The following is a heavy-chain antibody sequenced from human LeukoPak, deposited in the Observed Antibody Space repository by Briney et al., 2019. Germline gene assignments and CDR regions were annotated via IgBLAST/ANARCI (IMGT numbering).Heavy chain of an antibody. D-gene: IGHD2-15*01. CDR2: ISAYNGNT. CDR3: ASTPLIYCSGGSCPRRFDY. J-gene: IGHJ4*02. CDR1: GYTFTSYG. V-gene: IGHV1-18*01. Sequence: ASVKVSCKASGYTFTSYGINWVRQAPGQGLEWMGWISAYNGNTNYAQKFQGRVTITADESTSTAYMELSSLRSEDTAVYYCASTPLIYCSGGSCPRRFDYWGQGTLVTVSS.